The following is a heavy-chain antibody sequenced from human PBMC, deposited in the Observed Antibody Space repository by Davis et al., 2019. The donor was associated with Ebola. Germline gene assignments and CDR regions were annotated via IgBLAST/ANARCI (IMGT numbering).Heavy chain of an antibody. D-gene: IGHD3-3*01. V-gene: IGHV4-59*01. CDR2: IYYSGST. CDR1: GGSISSYY. J-gene: IGHJ6*03. Sequence: PSETLSLTCTVSGGSISSYYWSWIRQPPGKGLEWIGYIYYSGSTNYNPSLKSRVTISVDTSKNQFSLKLSSVTAADTAVYYCARGSYDFWSGYYYMDVWGKGTTVTVSS. CDR3: ARGSYDFWSGYYYMDV.